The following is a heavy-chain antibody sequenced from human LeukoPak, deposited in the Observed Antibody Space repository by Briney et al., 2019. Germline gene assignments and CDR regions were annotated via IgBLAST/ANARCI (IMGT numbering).Heavy chain of an antibody. CDR3: ARKNVVVVAATLLNYFDY. Sequence: KPSETLSLTCAVYGGSFSGYYWSWIRQPPGKGLEWIGEINHSGSTYYNPSLKSRVTISVDTSKNQFSLKLSSVTAADTAVYYCARKNVVVVAATLLNYFDYWGQGTLVTVSS. CDR1: GGSFSGYY. CDR2: INHSGST. V-gene: IGHV4-34*01. D-gene: IGHD2-15*01. J-gene: IGHJ4*02.